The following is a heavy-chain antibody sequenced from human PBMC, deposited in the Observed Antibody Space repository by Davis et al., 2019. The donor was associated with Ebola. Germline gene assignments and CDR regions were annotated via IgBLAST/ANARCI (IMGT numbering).Heavy chain of an antibody. J-gene: IGHJ4*02. V-gene: IGHV1-3*01. CDR2: INAGNGNT. Sequence: ATSVKVSCKASGYTFTSYAMHWVRQAPGQRLEWMGWINAGNGNTKDSQNFQGRVAMTTDTSTSTAYMELRSLRSDDTAVYYCARVSFIGVVVIDFWGQGTLVTVSS. D-gene: IGHD3-22*01. CDR1: GYTFTSYA. CDR3: ARVSFIGVVVIDF.